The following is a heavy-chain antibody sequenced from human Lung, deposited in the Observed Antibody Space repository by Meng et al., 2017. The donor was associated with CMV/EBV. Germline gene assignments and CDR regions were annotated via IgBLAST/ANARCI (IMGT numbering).Heavy chain of an antibody. D-gene: IGHD1-1*01. CDR3: ASWNDIDDYMYSFDY. Sequence: GGSXRLSCAGSGLSFNRHSLNWVRQTPGKGLEWVSRISGTSDYTWYADSVKGRFTISRDNARSSLYLQMNSLRPEDTAVYYCASWNDIDDYMYSFDYWGQGVXVTVSS. J-gene: IGHJ4*02. CDR2: ISGTSDYT. V-gene: IGHV3-21*06. CDR1: GLSFNRHS.